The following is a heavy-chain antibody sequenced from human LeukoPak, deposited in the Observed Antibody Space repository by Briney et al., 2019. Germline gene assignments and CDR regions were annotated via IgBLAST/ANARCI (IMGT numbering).Heavy chain of an antibody. J-gene: IGHJ4*02. CDR2: IRYDGSNK. D-gene: IGHD1-26*01. CDR3: AKVLRLGDYFDY. V-gene: IGHV3-30*02. Sequence: GGSLRLSCAASGFTFSSYGMHWVRQAPGKRLEWVAFIRYDGSNKYYADSVKGRFTISRDNSKNTLYLQMNSLRAEDTAVYYCAKVLRLGDYFDYWGQGTLVTVSS. CDR1: GFTFSSYG.